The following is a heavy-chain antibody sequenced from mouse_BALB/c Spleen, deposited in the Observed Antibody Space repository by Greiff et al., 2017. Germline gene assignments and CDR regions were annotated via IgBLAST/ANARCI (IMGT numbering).Heavy chain of an antibody. CDR2: ISSGGSYT. D-gene: IGHD1-1*01. Sequence: DVHLVESGGGLVKPGGSLKLSCAASGFTFSSYTMSWVRQTPEKRLEWVATISSGGSYTYYPDSVKGRFTISRDNAKNTLYLQMSSLKSEDTAMYYCTRGLRGYYAMDYWGQGTSVTVSS. J-gene: IGHJ4*01. V-gene: IGHV5-6-4*01. CDR1: GFTFSSYT. CDR3: TRGLRGYYAMDY.